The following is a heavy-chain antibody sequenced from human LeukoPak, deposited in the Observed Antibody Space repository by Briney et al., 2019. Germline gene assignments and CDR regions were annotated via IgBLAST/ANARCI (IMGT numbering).Heavy chain of an antibody. D-gene: IGHD3-10*01. V-gene: IGHV3-23*01. CDR1: GFTFNNYA. J-gene: IGHJ4*02. CDR2: ISGSGGST. CDR3: AKEYGSGSYYYDY. Sequence: SGGSLRLSCAASGFTFNNYAMSWVRQAPGKGLEWASAISGSGGSTYYADSVKGRLTISRDNSKNTMYLQMNSLRTEDTALYYCAKEYGSGSYYYDYWGQGTLVTVSS.